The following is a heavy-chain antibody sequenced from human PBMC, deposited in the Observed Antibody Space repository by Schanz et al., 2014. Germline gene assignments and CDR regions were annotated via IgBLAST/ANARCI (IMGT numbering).Heavy chain of an antibody. CDR1: GGTFSSYT. Sequence: QVRLVQSGAEVKKPGSSVKVSCEVSGGTFSSYTISWVRQAPGQGLEWMGRINPNSGGTNYAQKFQGRVTMTRDTSISTAYMELSSLRSDDTAVYYCARELRLEYYFDYWGQGTQVTVSS. V-gene: IGHV1-2*02. CDR2: INPNSGGT. J-gene: IGHJ4*02. CDR3: ARELRLEYYFDY. D-gene: IGHD4-17*01.